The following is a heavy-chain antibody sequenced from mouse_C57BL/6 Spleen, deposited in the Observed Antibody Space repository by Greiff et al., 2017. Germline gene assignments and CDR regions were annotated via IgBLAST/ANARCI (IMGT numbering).Heavy chain of an antibody. CDR1: GISITTGNYR. CDR2: IYYSGTI. CDR3: ARDSARRAMDY. J-gene: IGHJ4*01. Sequence: DVQLQESGPGLVKPSQTVFLTCTVTGISITTGNYRWSWIRQFPGNKLEWIGYIYYSGTITYNPSLSSRTTITRDTPKNQFFLEMNSLTAEDTATYYCARDSARRAMDYWGQGTSVTVSS. V-gene: IGHV3-5*01. D-gene: IGHD1-2*01.